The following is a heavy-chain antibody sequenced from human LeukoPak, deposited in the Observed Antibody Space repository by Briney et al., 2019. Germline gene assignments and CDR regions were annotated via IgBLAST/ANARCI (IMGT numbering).Heavy chain of an antibody. J-gene: IGHJ6*02. D-gene: IGHD5-18*01. Sequence: GGSLRLSCAASGLTVSSNYMSWVRQAPGKGLEWVSVIYSGGSTYYADSVKGRFTISRDNSKNTLYLQMNSLRAEDTALYYCARDGNSWGGYYYYGMDVWGQGTTVTVSS. CDR3: ARDGNSWGGYYYYGMDV. CDR1: GLTVSSNY. V-gene: IGHV3-66*02. CDR2: IYSGGST.